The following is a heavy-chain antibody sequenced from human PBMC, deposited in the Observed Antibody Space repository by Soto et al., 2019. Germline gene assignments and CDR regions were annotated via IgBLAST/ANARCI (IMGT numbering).Heavy chain of an antibody. Sequence: PSETLSLTCAVYGGSFSGYYWSWIRQPPGKGLEWIGEINHSGSTNYNPSLKSRVTISVDTSKNQFSLKLSSVTAADTAVYYCASGLGYCSGGSCYYNWFDPWGQGTLVTVSS. J-gene: IGHJ5*02. V-gene: IGHV4-34*01. CDR3: ASGLGYCSGGSCYYNWFDP. CDR1: GGSFSGYY. D-gene: IGHD2-15*01. CDR2: INHSGST.